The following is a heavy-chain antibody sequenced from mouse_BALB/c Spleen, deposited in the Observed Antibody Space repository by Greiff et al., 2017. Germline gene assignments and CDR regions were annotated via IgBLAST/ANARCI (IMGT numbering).Heavy chain of an antibody. D-gene: IGHD2-14*01. CDR2: ISDGGSYT. J-gene: IGHJ4*01. CDR3: ARGDYRYDGRGYYAMDY. CDR1: GFTFSDYY. V-gene: IGHV5-4*02. Sequence: EEQGVESGGGLVKPGGSLKLSCAASGFTFSDYYMYWVRQTPEKRLEWVATISDGGSYTYYPDSVKGRFTISRDNAKNNLYLQMSSLKSEDTAMYYCARGDYRYDGRGYYAMDYWGQGTSVTVSS.